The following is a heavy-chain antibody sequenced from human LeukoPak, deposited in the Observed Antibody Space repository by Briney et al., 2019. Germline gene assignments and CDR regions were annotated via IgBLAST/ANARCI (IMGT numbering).Heavy chain of an antibody. CDR2: ISSSSSYI. V-gene: IGHV3-21*04. J-gene: IGHJ4*02. CDR1: GFTFSSYS. Sequence: GGSLRLSCAASGFTFSSYSMNWVRQAPGKGLEWVSSISSSSSYIYYADSVKGRFTISRDSAKNSLYLQMNSLRAEDTAVYYCAKSGLNRFDYWGQGTLVTVSS. D-gene: IGHD2-15*01. CDR3: AKSGLNRFDY.